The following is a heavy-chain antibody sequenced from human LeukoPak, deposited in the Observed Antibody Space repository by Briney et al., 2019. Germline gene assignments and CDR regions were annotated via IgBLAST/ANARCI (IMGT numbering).Heavy chain of an antibody. D-gene: IGHD3-22*01. Sequence: SETLSLTCTVSGGSISSCYWSWIRQPPGKGLEWIGYIYYSGSTNYNPSLKSRVTISVDTSKNQFSLKLSSVTAADTAVYYCARRYDSSGYYADAFDIWGQGTMVTVSS. CDR1: GGSISSCY. J-gene: IGHJ3*02. CDR2: IYYSGST. CDR3: ARRYDSSGYYADAFDI. V-gene: IGHV4-59*08.